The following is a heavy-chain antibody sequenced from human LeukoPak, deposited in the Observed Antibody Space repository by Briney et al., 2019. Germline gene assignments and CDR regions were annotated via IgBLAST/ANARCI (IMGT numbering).Heavy chain of an antibody. CDR3: ARGASSSWYTVFDY. J-gene: IGHJ4*02. V-gene: IGHV4-39*01. CDR2: IYYSGST. D-gene: IGHD6-13*01. Sequence: SETLSLTCTVSGGSISSSSYYWGWIRQPPGKGLEWIGSIYYSGSTYYNPSLKSRVTISVDTSKIQFSLKLSSVTAADTAVYYCARGASSSWYTVFDYWGQGTLVTVSS. CDR1: GGSISSSSYY.